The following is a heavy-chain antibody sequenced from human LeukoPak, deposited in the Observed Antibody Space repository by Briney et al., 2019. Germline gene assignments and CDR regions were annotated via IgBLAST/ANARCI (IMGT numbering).Heavy chain of an antibody. CDR2: IYYSGST. CDR3: ARAPSDFGESTYFDY. V-gene: IGHV4-59*01. CDR1: GGSISSYY. D-gene: IGHD3-10*01. Sequence: SETLSLTCTVSGGSISSYYWSWIRQPPGKGLEWIGYIYYSGSTNYNPSLKSRVTISADTSKNQFSLKLSSVTAADTAVYYCARAPSDFGESTYFDYWGQGTLVTVSS. J-gene: IGHJ4*02.